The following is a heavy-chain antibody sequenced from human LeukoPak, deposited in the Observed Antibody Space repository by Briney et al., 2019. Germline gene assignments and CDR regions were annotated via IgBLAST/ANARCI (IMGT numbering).Heavy chain of an antibody. CDR3: STSRDRSGWYRKYYFDY. Sequence: GASVKVSCKASGGTFSSYAISWVRQAPGQGLEWMGRIIPILGIANYAQKFQGRVTITADKSTSTAYMELSSLRSEDTAVYYRSTSRDRSGWYRKYYFDYWGQGTLVTVSS. J-gene: IGHJ4*02. D-gene: IGHD6-19*01. CDR2: IIPILGIA. V-gene: IGHV1-69*04. CDR1: GGTFSSYA.